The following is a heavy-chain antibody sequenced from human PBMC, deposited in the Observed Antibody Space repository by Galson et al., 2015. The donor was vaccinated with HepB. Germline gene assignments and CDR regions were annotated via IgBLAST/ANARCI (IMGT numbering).Heavy chain of an antibody. CDR2: IYSGGST. CDR3: ARGGYSYGRPYYGMDV. CDR1: GFTVSSNY. J-gene: IGHJ6*02. Sequence: SLRLSCAASGFTVSSNYVSWVRQAPGKGLEWVSVIYSGGSTYYADSVKGRFTISRDNSKNTLYLQMNSLRAEDTAVYYCARGGYSYGRPYYGMDVWGQGTTVTVSS. V-gene: IGHV3-53*01. D-gene: IGHD5-18*01.